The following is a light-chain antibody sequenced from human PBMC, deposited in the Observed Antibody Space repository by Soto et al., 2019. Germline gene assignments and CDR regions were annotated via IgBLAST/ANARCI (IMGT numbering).Light chain of an antibody. CDR1: QSISSH. CDR2: AAS. CDR3: QQSYRVPPT. V-gene: IGKV1-39*01. J-gene: IGKJ1*01. Sequence: DIQMTQSPSSLSASVGDRVTISCRASQSISSHLNWYQQKSGKAPKLLIYAASSLQSGVPSRFSGSGSGTDFTLTISSLQPDDFATYYCQQSYRVPPTFGQGTKVDIK.